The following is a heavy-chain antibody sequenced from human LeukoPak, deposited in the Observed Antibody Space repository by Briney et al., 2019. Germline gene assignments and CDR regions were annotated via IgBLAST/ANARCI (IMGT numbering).Heavy chain of an antibody. J-gene: IGHJ4*02. V-gene: IGHV3-7*01. CDR1: GFTFSSYW. CDR2: IKQDGSEK. CDR3: ARGTTYYYDSSGYYHGVRVYFDY. D-gene: IGHD3-22*01. Sequence: GGSLRLSCAASGFTFSSYWMSWVRQAPGKGLEWVANIKQDGSEKHYVDSVKDRFTISKDNTKNSLYLQMNSLRVEDTAVYYCARGTTYYYDSSGYYHGVRVYFDYWGQGTLVTVSS.